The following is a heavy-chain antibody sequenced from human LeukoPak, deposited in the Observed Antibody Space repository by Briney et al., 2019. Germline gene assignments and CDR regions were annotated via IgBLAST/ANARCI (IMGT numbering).Heavy chain of an antibody. CDR2: ISWNSGSI. V-gene: IGHV3-9*03. D-gene: IGHD6-19*01. J-gene: IGHJ4*02. CDR1: GFTFDDYA. Sequence: SLRLSCAASGFTFDDYAMHWVRQAPGKGLEWVSGISWNSGSIGYADSVKGRFTISRDNAKNSLYLQMNSLRAEDMALYYCAKDIRGDIAVAYFDYWGQGTLVTVSS. CDR3: AKDIRGDIAVAYFDY.